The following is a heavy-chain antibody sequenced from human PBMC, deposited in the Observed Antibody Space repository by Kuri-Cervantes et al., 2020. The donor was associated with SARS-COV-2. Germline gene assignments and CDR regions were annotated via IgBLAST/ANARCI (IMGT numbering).Heavy chain of an antibody. V-gene: IGHV4-31*03. D-gene: IGHD2-2*01. J-gene: IGHJ2*01. CDR1: GGSISSGGFY. Sequence: SETLSLTCTVSGGSISSGGFYWSWIRQHPGKGLEWIAYIYYSGGTYYNPSLKSRVTISVDTSKNQFSLKLSSVTAADTPVYYCARRPDQIYWYFDLWGRGTLVTVSS. CDR3: ARRPDQIYWYFDL. CDR2: IYYSGGT.